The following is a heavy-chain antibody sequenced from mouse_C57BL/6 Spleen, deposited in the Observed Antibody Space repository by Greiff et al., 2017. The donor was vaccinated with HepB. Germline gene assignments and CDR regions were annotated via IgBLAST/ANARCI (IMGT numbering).Heavy chain of an antibody. CDR3: ARYGNYCFDY. CDR2: IYPGGGYT. CDR1: GYTFTNYW. D-gene: IGHD1-1*01. Sequence: QVQLQQSGAELVRPGTSVKMSCKASGYTFTNYWIGWAKQRPGHGLEWIGDIYPGGGYTNYNEKFKGKATLTADKSSSTAYMQFSSLTSEDSAIYYCARYGNYCFDYWGQGTTLTVSS. J-gene: IGHJ2*01. V-gene: IGHV1-63*01.